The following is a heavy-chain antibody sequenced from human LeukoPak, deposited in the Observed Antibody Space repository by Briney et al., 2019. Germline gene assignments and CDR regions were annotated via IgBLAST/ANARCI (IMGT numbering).Heavy chain of an antibody. CDR3: ARDPGGVLVNYYFDF. CDR1: GFTFSSYW. CDR2: INTDVSRT. V-gene: IGHV3-74*01. D-gene: IGHD2-8*02. J-gene: IGHJ4*02. Sequence: QPGGSLSLSCAASGFTFSSYWMHCVRQAPGKGLVWVSRINTDVSRTSYADSAKGRFTVSRDNAKNTLYLQMNSLRAEDTAVYYCARDPGGVLVNYYFDFWGQGTLVTVSS.